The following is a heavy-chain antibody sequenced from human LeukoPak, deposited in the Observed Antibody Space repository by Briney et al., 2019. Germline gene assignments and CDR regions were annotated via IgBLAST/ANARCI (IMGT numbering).Heavy chain of an antibody. CDR1: GGSISSYY. Sequence: SETLSLTCTVSGGSISSYYWSWIRQPPGEGLEWIGYIYYSGSTNYNPSLKSRVTISVDTSKNQFSLKLSSVTAADTAVYYCARTVTRAEIYYCGMDVWGQGTTVTVSS. D-gene: IGHD4-17*01. V-gene: IGHV4-59*01. CDR3: ARTVTRAEIYYCGMDV. CDR2: IYYSGST. J-gene: IGHJ6*02.